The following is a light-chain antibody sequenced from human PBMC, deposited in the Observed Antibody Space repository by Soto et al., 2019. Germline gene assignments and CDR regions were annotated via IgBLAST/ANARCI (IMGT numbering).Light chain of an antibody. J-gene: IGKJ4*01. CDR3: QKLNSYPHT. CDR2: TAS. V-gene: IGKV1-9*01. CDR1: QGISSY. Sequence: DIQLTQSPSFLSASVGDRVTITCRASQGISSYLAWYQQKPGKAPKLLIYTASTLQSGVPSRFSGSGSGTEFTLPITSLQPEDFATYYCQKLNSYPHTFGGGTNVEIK.